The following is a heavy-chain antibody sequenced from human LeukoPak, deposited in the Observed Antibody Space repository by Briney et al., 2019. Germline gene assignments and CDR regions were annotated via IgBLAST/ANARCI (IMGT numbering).Heavy chain of an antibody. CDR1: GFTFSSYS. D-gene: IGHD6-13*01. Sequence: GGSLRLSCAASGFTFSSYSMNWVRQAPGKGLEWVSSISSSSSYIYYADSVKGRFTISIDNAKNSLYLQMNSLRAEDTAVYYCARHIATIAAAAVDYWGRGTLVAVSS. V-gene: IGHV3-21*01. CDR3: ARHIATIAAAAVDY. CDR2: ISSSSSYI. J-gene: IGHJ4*02.